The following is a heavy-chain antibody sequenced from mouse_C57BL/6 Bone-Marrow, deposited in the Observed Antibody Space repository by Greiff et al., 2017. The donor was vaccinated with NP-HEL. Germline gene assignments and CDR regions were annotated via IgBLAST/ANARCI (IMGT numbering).Heavy chain of an antibody. CDR1: GFTFNTYA. V-gene: IGHV10-3*01. D-gene: IGHD1-1*01. Sequence: EVQLVESGGGLVQPKGSLKLSCAASGFTFNTYAMHWVRQAPGKGLEWVARIRSKSSNYATYYADSVKDRFTISRDDSQSMLYLQMNNLKTEDTAMYYCVRESDYYGSPPWYFDVWGTGTTVTVSS. J-gene: IGHJ1*03. CDR2: IRSKSSNYAT. CDR3: VRESDYYGSPPWYFDV.